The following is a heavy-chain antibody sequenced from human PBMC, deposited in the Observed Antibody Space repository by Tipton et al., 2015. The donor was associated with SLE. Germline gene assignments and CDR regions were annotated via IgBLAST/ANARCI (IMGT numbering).Heavy chain of an antibody. Sequence: LRLSCAVYGGSFSGYYWSWISQPPGKGLEWIGEINHSGSTTYNPSLKSRVTISVDTSKNQFSLKLSSVTAADTAVYYCARVPLLTGSWYFDLWGRGTLVTVSS. CDR2: INHSGST. CDR3: ARVPLLTGSWYFDL. D-gene: IGHD7-27*01. CDR1: GGSFSGYY. V-gene: IGHV4-34*01. J-gene: IGHJ2*01.